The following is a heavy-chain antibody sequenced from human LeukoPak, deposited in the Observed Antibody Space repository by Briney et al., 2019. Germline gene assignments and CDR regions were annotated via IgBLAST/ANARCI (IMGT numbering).Heavy chain of an antibody. CDR1: GGTFSSYA. V-gene: IGHV1-69*13. D-gene: IGHD3-22*01. CDR2: IIPISRTA. CDR3: ARTTKIYHGSGYPHYYYYGMDI. J-gene: IGHJ6*02. Sequence: ASVKVSCKASGGTFSSYAISWVRQAPGQGLEWMGGIIPISRTAHYAQNVQGRVTITADESTSTVYMELRSLRSEDTAVFYCARTTKIYHGSGYPHYYYYGMDIWGPGTTVTVSS.